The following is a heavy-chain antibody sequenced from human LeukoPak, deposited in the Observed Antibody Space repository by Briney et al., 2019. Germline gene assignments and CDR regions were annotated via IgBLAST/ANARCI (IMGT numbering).Heavy chain of an antibody. CDR1: GYTFTSYE. D-gene: IGHD4-23*01. V-gene: IGHV1-8*01. CDR3: ATELRWKEY. CDR2: MNPNSGNT. Sequence: ASVKVSCKASGYTFTSYEINWVRQATGQGLEWLGWMNPNSGNTGYAQKFQGRVTMTSDTSIDTAYMELSSLRSEDTAVYYCATELRWKEYWGQGTLVTVSS. J-gene: IGHJ4*02.